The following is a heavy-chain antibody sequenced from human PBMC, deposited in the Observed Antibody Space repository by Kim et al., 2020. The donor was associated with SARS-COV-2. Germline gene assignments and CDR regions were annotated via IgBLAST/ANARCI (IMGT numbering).Heavy chain of an antibody. D-gene: IGHD6-13*01. Sequence: YPSSVKGRFTRSRENAKSSLYLQMHSLRAGDTAVYYCARGYSSSWYWAFDIWGQGTMVTVSS. CDR3: ARGYSSSWYWAFDI. J-gene: IGHJ3*02. V-gene: IGHV3-13*01.